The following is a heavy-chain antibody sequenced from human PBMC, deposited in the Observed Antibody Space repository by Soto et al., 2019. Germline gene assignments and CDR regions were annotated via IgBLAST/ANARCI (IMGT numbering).Heavy chain of an antibody. Sequence: GDSLKISCKASGGTFSSYAISWVRQAPGQGLEWMGGIIPIFGIANYAQKFQGRVTITADKSTSTAYMELSSLRSEDTAVYYCARGLSEMATIIPSDAFDIWGQGTMVTVSS. CDR2: IIPIFGIA. CDR1: GGTFSSYA. J-gene: IGHJ3*02. CDR3: ARGLSEMATIIPSDAFDI. D-gene: IGHD5-12*01. V-gene: IGHV1-69*17.